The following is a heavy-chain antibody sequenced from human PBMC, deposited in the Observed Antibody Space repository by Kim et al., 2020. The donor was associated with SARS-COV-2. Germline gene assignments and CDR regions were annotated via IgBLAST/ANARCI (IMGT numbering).Heavy chain of an antibody. CDR2: IKQDGSEK. J-gene: IGHJ6*02. V-gene: IGHV3-7*01. CDR1: GFTFSSYW. D-gene: IGHD2-15*01. Sequence: GGSLRLSCAASGFTFSSYWMSWVRQAPGKGLEWVANIKQDGSEKYYVDSVKGRFTISRDNAKTSLYLQMNSLRAEDTAVYYCARDRDIVVVVAAKPYYYYYGMDVWGQATTVTVSS. CDR3: ARDRDIVVVVAAKPYYYYYGMDV.